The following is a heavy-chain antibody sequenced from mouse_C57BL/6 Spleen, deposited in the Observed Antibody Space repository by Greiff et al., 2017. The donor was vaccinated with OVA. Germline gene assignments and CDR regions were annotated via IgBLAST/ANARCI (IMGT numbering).Heavy chain of an antibody. D-gene: IGHD1-1*01. J-gene: IGHJ3*01. CDR3: ARSYGSSPFAY. CDR2: ISSGSSTI. Sequence: EVHLVESGGGLVKPGGSLELSCAASGFTFSDYGMHWVRQAPEKGLEWVAYISSGSSTIYYADTVKGRFTISRDNAKNTLFLQMTSLRSEDTAMYYCARSYGSSPFAYWGQGTLVTVSA. CDR1: GFTFSDYG. V-gene: IGHV5-17*01.